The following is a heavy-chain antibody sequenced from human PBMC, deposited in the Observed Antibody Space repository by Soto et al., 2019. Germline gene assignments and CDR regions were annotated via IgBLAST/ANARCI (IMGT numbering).Heavy chain of an antibody. V-gene: IGHV4-34*01. CDR3: ARGEDVVVVVAAPGGPNWFDP. Sequence: SETLSLTCAVYGGSFSGYYWSWIRQPPGKGLEWIGEINHSGSTNYNPSLKSRVTISVDTSKNQFSLKLSSVTAADTAVYYCARGEDVVVVVAAPGGPNWFDPWGQGTLVTVSS. D-gene: IGHD2-15*01. CDR1: GGSFSGYY. J-gene: IGHJ5*02. CDR2: INHSGST.